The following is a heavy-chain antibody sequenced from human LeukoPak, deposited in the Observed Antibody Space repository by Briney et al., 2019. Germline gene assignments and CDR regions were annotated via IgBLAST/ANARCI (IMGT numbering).Heavy chain of an antibody. CDR1: GGSISTYY. CDR2: IYSSGRT. J-gene: IGHJ5*02. V-gene: IGHV4-59*12. CDR3: ARSGYSSGWYRSRRASNTNWFDP. Sequence: PSETLSPTCTVSGGSISTYYWSWIRQPPEKGLEWIGYIYSSGRTKYNPSLKSRVTISLDTSKNQFSLNLNSVTAADTAVYYCARSGYSSGWYRSRRASNTNWFDPWGQGTLVTVSS. D-gene: IGHD6-19*01.